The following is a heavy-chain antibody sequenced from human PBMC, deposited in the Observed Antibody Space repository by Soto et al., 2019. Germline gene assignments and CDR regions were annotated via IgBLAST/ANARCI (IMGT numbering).Heavy chain of an antibody. CDR3: ARGAAVLRLLEWLLPNWFDP. CDR1: GGSISSGDYY. D-gene: IGHD3-3*01. J-gene: IGHJ5*02. V-gene: IGHV4-30-4*01. Sequence: SETLSLTCTVSGGSISSGDYYWSWIRQPPGKGLEWIGYIYYSGSTYYNPALKSRVTISVDTSKNQFSLKLSSVTAADTAVYYCARGAAVLRLLEWLLPNWFDPWGQGTLVTVSS. CDR2: IYYSGST.